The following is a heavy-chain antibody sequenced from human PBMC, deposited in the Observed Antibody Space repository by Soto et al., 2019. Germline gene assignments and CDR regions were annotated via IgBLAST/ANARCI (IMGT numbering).Heavy chain of an antibody. J-gene: IGHJ6*03. CDR1: GGSFSGYY. CDR3: ARRGGYMTTVSNPYYYYMDV. Sequence: PSETLSLTCAVYGGSFSGYYWSWIRQPPGKGLEWIGEINHSGSTNYNPSLKSRVTISVDTSKNQFSLKLSSVTAADTAVYYCARRGGYMTTVSNPYYYYMDVCGKGTTVTVSS. CDR2: INHSGST. D-gene: IGHD4-17*01. V-gene: IGHV4-34*01.